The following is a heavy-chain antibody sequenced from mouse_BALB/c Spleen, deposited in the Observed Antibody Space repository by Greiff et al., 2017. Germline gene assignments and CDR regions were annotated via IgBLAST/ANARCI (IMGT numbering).Heavy chain of an antibody. CDR1: GFTFSNYW. Sequence: EVKLVESGGGLVQPGGSMKLSCVASGFTFSNYWMNWVRKSPEKGLEWVAEIRLKSNNYATHYAESVKGRFTISRDDSKSSVYLQMNNVRAEDTGIYYCTRQLGYFDVWGAGTTVTVSS. CDR3: TRQLGYFDV. J-gene: IGHJ1*01. V-gene: IGHV6-6*02. CDR2: IRLKSNNYAT. D-gene: IGHD3-1*01.